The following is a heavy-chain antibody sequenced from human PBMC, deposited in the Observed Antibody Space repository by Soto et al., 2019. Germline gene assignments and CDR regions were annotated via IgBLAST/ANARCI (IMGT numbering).Heavy chain of an antibody. CDR2: FSGSGGST. CDR3: AKDTGDPDILTAWPWGLNYGMDV. CDR1: GFTFSSYA. V-gene: IGHV3-23*01. Sequence: GGSLRLSCAASGFTFSSYAMSWVRQAPGKGLEWVSAFSGSGGSTYYADSVKGRFTISRDNSKNTLYLQMNSLRAEDTAVYYCAKDTGDPDILTAWPWGLNYGMDVWGQGTTVTVSS. J-gene: IGHJ6*02. D-gene: IGHD3-9*01.